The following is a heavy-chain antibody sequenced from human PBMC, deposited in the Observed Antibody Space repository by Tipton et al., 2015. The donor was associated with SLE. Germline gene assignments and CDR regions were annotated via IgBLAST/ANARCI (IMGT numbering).Heavy chain of an antibody. D-gene: IGHD6-19*01. Sequence: SLRLSCAGSGFSFSNYAMNWVRQAPGKGLEWVGFIRRKAYGGTTEDAASVKGRFTISRDDSKSIAYLQMNSLKTEDTAVYYCIRDEWLGYWGQGTLVTVSS. CDR1: GFSFSNYA. CDR3: IRDEWLGY. CDR2: IRRKAYGGTT. V-gene: IGHV3-49*04. J-gene: IGHJ4*02.